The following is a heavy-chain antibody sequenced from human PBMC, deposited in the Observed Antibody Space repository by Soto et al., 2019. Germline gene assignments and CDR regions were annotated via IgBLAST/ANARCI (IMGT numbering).Heavy chain of an antibody. J-gene: IGHJ4*01. CDR3: ARAFCTNGVCYYFFDY. CDR2: IYYDGSNR. D-gene: IGHD2-8*01. Sequence: GGSLRLSCAASGFTFSSYGMHWVRQAPGKGLEWVAVIYYDGSNRYYADAVKGRFTISRDNSKNTLYLQMSSLRAEDTAVYYCARAFCTNGVCYYFFDYWGHGTLVTVSS. V-gene: IGHV3-33*08. CDR1: GFTFSSYG.